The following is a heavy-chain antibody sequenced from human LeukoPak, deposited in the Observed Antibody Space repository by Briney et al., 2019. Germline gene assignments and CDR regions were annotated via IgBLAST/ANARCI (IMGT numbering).Heavy chain of an antibody. Sequence: GGSLRLSCAASGFTFASYAMTWVRQAPGKGLDYVSTINGGASTTYYADSVKGRFTIYRDNSKNTLYLQMNSLRAEDTAVYYCAIGLINDWSALEYWGQGTLVTVSS. V-gene: IGHV3-23*01. J-gene: IGHJ4*02. CDR2: INGGASTT. D-gene: IGHD3-9*01. CDR1: GFTFASYA. CDR3: AIGLINDWSALEY.